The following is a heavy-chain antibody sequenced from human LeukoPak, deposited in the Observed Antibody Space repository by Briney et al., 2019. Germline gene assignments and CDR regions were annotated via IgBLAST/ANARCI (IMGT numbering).Heavy chain of an antibody. V-gene: IGHV1-8*01. CDR2: MNPNSGNT. Sequence: ASVKVSCKASGYTFTNYDINWVRQATGQGLEWMGWMNPNSGNTGYAQNFQGRVTMTRDTSIRTAYMELSSLRSEDTAVYCCATWNVAISGTGGDYWGQGTLVTVSS. CDR3: ATWNVAISGTGGDY. CDR1: GYTFTNYD. D-gene: IGHD1-1*01. J-gene: IGHJ4*02.